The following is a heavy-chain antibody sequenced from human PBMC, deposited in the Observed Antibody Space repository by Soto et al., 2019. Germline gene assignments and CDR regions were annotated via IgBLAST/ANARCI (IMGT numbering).Heavy chain of an antibody. Sequence: ASVKVSCKASGYTFANYGSSWVRQAPGQGLEWMGWISAYNGNTNYAQNLQGRVTMTTDTSTSTAYMELRSLRSDDTAVYYCARDRSINDYWGQGTLVTVSS. V-gene: IGHV1-18*01. CDR2: ISAYNGNT. CDR1: GYTFANYG. CDR3: ARDRSINDY. D-gene: IGHD6-6*01. J-gene: IGHJ4*02.